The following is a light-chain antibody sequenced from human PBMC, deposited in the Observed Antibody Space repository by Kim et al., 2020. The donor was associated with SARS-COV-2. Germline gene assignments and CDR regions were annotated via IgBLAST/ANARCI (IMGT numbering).Light chain of an antibody. Sequence: EIVMTQSPATLSVSPGERATLPCRASQSISSNLAWYQHNPGQAPRLLIYGASARATGIPARFSGSGSGTEFTLTISSLQSEDFAVYYCQQYNNWPPYTFGQGTKLEI. V-gene: IGKV3-15*01. CDR2: GAS. CDR3: QQYNNWPPYT. J-gene: IGKJ2*01. CDR1: QSISSN.